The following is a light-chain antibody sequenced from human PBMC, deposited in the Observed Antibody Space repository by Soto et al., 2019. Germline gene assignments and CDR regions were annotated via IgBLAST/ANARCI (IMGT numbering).Light chain of an antibody. CDR3: MQGSFWPWP. V-gene: IGKV2-30*01. CDR2: KVS. Sequence: DVLMTQSPLSLPVTLGQPASISCRSSQSLVYSDGNAYLIWFHQRPGQSPRRLIFKVSNRDSGVPDRFSGSGAGSDFTLKISRVEAEDVRVYYCMQGSFWPWPFGQRTKVDIK. J-gene: IGKJ1*01. CDR1: QSLVYSDGNAY.